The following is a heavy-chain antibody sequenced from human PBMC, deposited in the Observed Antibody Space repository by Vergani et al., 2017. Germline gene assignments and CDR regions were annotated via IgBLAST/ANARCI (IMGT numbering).Heavy chain of an antibody. CDR3: AKDATYYDFWSGYYTGYYYYYYMDV. CDR1: GFTFGSYA. CDR2: ISGSGGST. D-gene: IGHD3-3*01. Sequence: EVQLLGSGGGLVQPGGSLRLSCAASGFTFGSYAMSWVRQAPGKGLEWVSAISGSGGSTYYADSVKGRFTISRDNSKNTVYLQMNSLRAEDTAVYYCAKDATYYDFWSGYYTGYYYYYYMDVWGKGTTVTVSS. J-gene: IGHJ6*03. V-gene: IGHV3-23*01.